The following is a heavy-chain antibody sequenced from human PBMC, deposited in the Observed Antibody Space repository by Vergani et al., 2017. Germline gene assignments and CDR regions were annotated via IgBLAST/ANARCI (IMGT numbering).Heavy chain of an antibody. J-gene: IGHJ3*02. CDR1: GFTFINDW. Sequence: EVQLVESGGGLVKPGGSLRLSCAASGFTFINDWMNWVRQAPGKGLEWVGRIKSKTDGRKTDYAATVKVKFTISRDVSKNTLYLQMNSLKTEDTAVYYCTTDNQQSARGHCRVTNCYGGVVDIWGQGTVVTVSS. CDR3: TTDNQQSARGHCRVTNCYGGVVDI. V-gene: IGHV3-15*05. CDR2: IKSKTDGRKT. D-gene: IGHD2-15*01.